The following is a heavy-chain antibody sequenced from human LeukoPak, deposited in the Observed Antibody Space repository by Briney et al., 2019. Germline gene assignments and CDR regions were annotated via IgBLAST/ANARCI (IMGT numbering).Heavy chain of an antibody. Sequence: GGSMRLSCAASGFTFSSYWMHCVRQAPRKGLVWVSRINRDGSSTSYADSEKGRFTISRDNAKNTLYLQMDSLRAEDTAVYYCARVYGYYYFDYWGQGTLVTVSS. CDR2: INRDGSST. D-gene: IGHD2-8*02. V-gene: IGHV3-74*01. CDR1: GFTFSSYW. J-gene: IGHJ4*02. CDR3: ARVYGYYYFDY.